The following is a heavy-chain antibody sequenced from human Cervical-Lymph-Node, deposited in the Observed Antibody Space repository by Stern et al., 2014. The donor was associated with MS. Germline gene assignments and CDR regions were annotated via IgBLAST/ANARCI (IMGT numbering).Heavy chain of an antibody. J-gene: IGHJ6*02. Sequence: VQLVESGAEVKKPGSSVKISCKASGGTFTVYAINWLRQTPGQGLEWMGGMIPICGTANYAQKFQGRVTITADESTRTSSMQLSSLRFDDTAVYYCARDGRHADNYGLDVWGQGTTVTVSS. V-gene: IGHV1-69*01. CDR3: ARDGRHADNYGLDV. CDR2: MIPICGTA. D-gene: IGHD3-9*01. CDR1: GGTFTVYA.